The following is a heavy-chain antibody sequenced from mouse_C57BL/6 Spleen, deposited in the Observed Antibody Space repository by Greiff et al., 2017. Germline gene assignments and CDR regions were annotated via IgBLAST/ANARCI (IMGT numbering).Heavy chain of an antibody. J-gene: IGHJ3*01. CDR1: GYTFTSYW. Sequence: VQLQQPGAELVMPGASVKLSCKASGYTFTSYWMHWVKQRPGQGLEWIGEIDPSDSYTNYNQKFKGKSTLTVDKSTSTAYMQYSSLTSEDSAVYYCAAYPFAYWGQGTLVTVSA. CDR3: AAYPFAY. D-gene: IGHD5-1*01. V-gene: IGHV1-69*01. CDR2: IDPSDSYT.